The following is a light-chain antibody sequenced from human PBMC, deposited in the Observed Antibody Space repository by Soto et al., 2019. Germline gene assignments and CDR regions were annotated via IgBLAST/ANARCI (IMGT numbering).Light chain of an antibody. CDR1: QDITSR. CDR3: QQASSFPRT. CDR2: DAS. V-gene: IGKV1-12*01. J-gene: IGKJ1*01. Sequence: DIQMTQSPFSVSASVGDRVTITCRASQDITSRLGWYQQKPGKAPKLLIYDASNLQSGVPSRFSGSGSGTDFTLSINSLQPEDFATYYCQQASSFPRTFGQGTKVEVK.